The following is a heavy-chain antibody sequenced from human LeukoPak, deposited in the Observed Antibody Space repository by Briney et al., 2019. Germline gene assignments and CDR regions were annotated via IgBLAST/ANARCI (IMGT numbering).Heavy chain of an antibody. Sequence: GGSLRLSCAASGFTFSSYAMHWVRQAPGKGLEYVSAISSNGGSTYYANSVKGRFTISRDNSKNTLYLQMGSLRAEGMAVYYCARVGYTSYYYYGMDVWGQGTTVTVSS. J-gene: IGHJ6*02. CDR1: GFTFSSYA. D-gene: IGHD6-13*01. V-gene: IGHV3-64*01. CDR3: ARVGYTSYYYYGMDV. CDR2: ISSNGGST.